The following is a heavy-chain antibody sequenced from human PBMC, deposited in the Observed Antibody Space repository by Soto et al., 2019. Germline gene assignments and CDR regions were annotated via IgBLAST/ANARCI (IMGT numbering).Heavy chain of an antibody. D-gene: IGHD3-3*01. V-gene: IGHV3-49*03. Sequence: GGFLRLSCTASGFTIGDYAVSWFRQAPGKGLEWVGFIRSKAYGGTTEYAASVKGRFTISRDDSKSIAYLQMNSLKTEDTAVYYCTRERITIFGVVPDAAFDIWGQGTMVTVSS. CDR3: TRERITIFGVVPDAAFDI. CDR1: GFTIGDYA. J-gene: IGHJ3*02. CDR2: IRSKAYGGTT.